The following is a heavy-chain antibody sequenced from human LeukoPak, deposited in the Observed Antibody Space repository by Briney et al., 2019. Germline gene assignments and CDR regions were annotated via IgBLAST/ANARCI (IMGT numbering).Heavy chain of an antibody. CDR1: GDSITSYSW. V-gene: IGHV4-4*02. CDR3: AREKFGDNAFDI. D-gene: IGHD3-10*01. Sequence: SETLSLTCAVSGDSITSYSWWSWVRQPPGKGLEWIGEVHHGGASNYNPSLKSRVTISVDTSKNQFSLKLSSVTAADTAVYYCAREKFGDNAFDIWGQGTMVTVSS. J-gene: IGHJ3*02. CDR2: VHHGGAS.